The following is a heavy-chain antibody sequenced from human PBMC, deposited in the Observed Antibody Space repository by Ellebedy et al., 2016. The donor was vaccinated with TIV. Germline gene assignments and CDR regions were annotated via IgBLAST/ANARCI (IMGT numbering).Heavy chain of an antibody. CDR2: ISAYNGKT. V-gene: IGHV1-18*01. CDR1: GYTFSSYG. Sequence: AASVKVSCKASGYTFSSYGISWVRQAPGQGLEWMGWISAYNGKTNFAQKFQGRVSMTTDTSTSTAYMELRSLRSDDTAIYYCARDNSYDLLTGSNWFDPWGQGSLVTVSS. J-gene: IGHJ5*02. CDR3: ARDNSYDLLTGSNWFDP. D-gene: IGHD3-9*01.